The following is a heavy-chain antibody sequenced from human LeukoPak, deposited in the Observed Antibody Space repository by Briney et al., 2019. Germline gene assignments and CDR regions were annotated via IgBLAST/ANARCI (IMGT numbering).Heavy chain of an antibody. CDR3: TREQDREASATVVGDY. J-gene: IGHJ4*02. CDR1: GFTFSSYA. V-gene: IGHV3-21*05. Sequence: GGSLRLSCAASGFTFSSYAMSWVRQAPGKGLEWISHISTGTYIAYTDSVKGRFTISRDNAKNSLFLQMNSLRAEDTAVYYCTREQDREASATVVGDYWGQGTLVTVSS. D-gene: IGHD4-23*01. CDR2: ISTGTYI.